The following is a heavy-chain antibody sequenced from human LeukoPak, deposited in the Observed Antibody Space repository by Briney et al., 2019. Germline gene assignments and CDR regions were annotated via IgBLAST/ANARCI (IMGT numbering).Heavy chain of an antibody. J-gene: IGHJ6*02. V-gene: IGHV3-30*04. Sequence: GGSLRLSCSASGFTFSSYAMHWVRQAPGKGLEWVAVISYDGSNKYYADSVKGRFTISRDNSKNTLYLQMNSLRAEDTAVYYCARVLSPYDILTGYYIFYGMDVWGQGTTVTVSS. CDR1: GFTFSSYA. CDR3: ARVLSPYDILTGYYIFYGMDV. D-gene: IGHD3-9*01. CDR2: ISYDGSNK.